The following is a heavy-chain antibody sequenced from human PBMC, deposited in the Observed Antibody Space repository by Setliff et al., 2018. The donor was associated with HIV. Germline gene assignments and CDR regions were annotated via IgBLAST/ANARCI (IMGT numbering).Heavy chain of an antibody. J-gene: IGHJ4*02. CDR1: GGSISSHY. Sequence: SETLSLTCTVSGGSISSHYWSWIRQPPGKGLEWIGSIYYNGITNYNPSLKSRVTVSVDTSKNQFSLKLSSVTAADTAVYYCARLIPASVYFDYWGQGTLVTVSS. CDR2: IYYNGIT. CDR3: ARLIPASVYFDY. V-gene: IGHV4-59*11. D-gene: IGHD2-2*01.